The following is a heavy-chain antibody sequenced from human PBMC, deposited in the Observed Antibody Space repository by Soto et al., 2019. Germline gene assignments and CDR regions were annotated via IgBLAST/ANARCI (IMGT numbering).Heavy chain of an antibody. Sequence: PSETLSLTCTVSGGSISSGGYYWSWIRQHPGKGLEWIGYIYYSGSTYYNPSLKSRVTISVDTSKNQFSLKLSSVTAEDTAVYYCARGLRGGTLTIDYWGQGTLVTVSS. D-gene: IGHD2-15*01. V-gene: IGHV4-31*03. J-gene: IGHJ4*02. CDR1: GGSISSGGYY. CDR2: IYYSGST. CDR3: ARGLRGGTLTIDY.